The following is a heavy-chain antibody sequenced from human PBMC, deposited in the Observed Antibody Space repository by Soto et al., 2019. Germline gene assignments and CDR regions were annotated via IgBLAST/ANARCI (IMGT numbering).Heavy chain of an antibody. CDR3: ARGQARAATIGYYYYYLDV. V-gene: IGHV4-59*01. Sequence: QVQLQESGPGLVKPSETLSLTCTVSGGSISSYFWSWIRQPPGKGLEWNGYIYSSGSTNYNTSIKSRVNIAVNTSKNQYSLKLSSGPAADTAVYYCARGQARAATIGYYYYYLDVWGKGTTVTVSS. CDR2: IYSSGST. J-gene: IGHJ6*03. CDR1: GGSISSYF. D-gene: IGHD2-15*01.